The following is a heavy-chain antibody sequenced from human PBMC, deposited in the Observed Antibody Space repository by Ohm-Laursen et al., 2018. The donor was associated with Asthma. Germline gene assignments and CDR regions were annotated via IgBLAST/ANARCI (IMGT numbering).Heavy chain of an antibody. CDR2: INPSGGST. CDR3: AREARQYDYGDYGYYFDY. CDR1: GYTFTSYY. V-gene: IGHV1-46*01. Sequence: ASVKVSCKASGYTFTSYYMHWVRQAPGQGLEWMGIINPSGGSTSYAQKFQGRVTMTTDTSTSTAYMELRSLRSDDTAVYYCAREARQYDYGDYGYYFDYWGQGTLVTVSS. J-gene: IGHJ4*02. D-gene: IGHD4-17*01.